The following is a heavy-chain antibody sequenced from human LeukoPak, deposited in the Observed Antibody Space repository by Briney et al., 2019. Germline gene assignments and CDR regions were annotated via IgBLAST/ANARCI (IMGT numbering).Heavy chain of an antibody. Sequence: ASVKVSCKASGYTFTGYYMHWVRQAPGQGLEWMGWINPNSGGTNYAQKFQGRVTMTRDTSISTAYMELSRLRSDDTAVYYCARWENIVGEHHDYWGQGTLVTVSS. D-gene: IGHD1-26*01. CDR3: ARWENIVGEHHDY. J-gene: IGHJ4*02. V-gene: IGHV1-2*02. CDR1: GYTFTGYY. CDR2: INPNSGGT.